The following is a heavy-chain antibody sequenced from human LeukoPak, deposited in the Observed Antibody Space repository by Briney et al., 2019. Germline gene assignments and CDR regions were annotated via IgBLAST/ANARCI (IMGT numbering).Heavy chain of an antibody. D-gene: IGHD3-22*01. V-gene: IGHV3-43D*03. J-gene: IGHJ4*02. CDR2: ISWDGGST. CDR1: GFTFDDYA. CDR3: AKDWGYYYDSSGPQGPFDY. Sequence: PGGSLRLSCAASGFTFDDYAMHWVRQAPGKGLEWVSLISWDGGSTYYADSVKGRFTISRDNSKNSLYLQMNSLRAEDTALYYCAKDWGYYYDSSGPQGPFDYWGQGTLVTVSS.